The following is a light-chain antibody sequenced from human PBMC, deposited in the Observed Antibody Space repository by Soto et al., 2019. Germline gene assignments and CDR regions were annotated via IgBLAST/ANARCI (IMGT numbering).Light chain of an antibody. CDR1: QSISRH. CDR2: GSS. J-gene: IGKJ5*01. CDR3: QQGYSPPVT. V-gene: IGKV1-39*01. Sequence: EIHMTQSPSSLSPSFGDRVTLTCLASQSISRHLNWYQQKPGRAPRLLIYGSSNLQGGVPSRFSGSGSGTDFTLTISSLLPEDFATYYCQQGYSPPVTFGHRTRLEIK.